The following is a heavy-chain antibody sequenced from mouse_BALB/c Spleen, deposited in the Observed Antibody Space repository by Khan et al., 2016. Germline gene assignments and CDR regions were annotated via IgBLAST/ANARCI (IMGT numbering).Heavy chain of an antibody. CDR1: GFSLTSYG. CDR2: IWSGGST. V-gene: IGHV2-2*02. D-gene: IGHD1-1*01. Sequence: QVQLKQSGPGLAQPSQSLSITCTVSGFSLTSYGVHWVRQSPGKGLEWLGVIWSGGSTDYNAAFISRLSISKDNSKSQVFFKMNSLQANDTAIYYFARNPYGSTYFDYWGQGTTLTVSS. J-gene: IGHJ2*01. CDR3: ARNPYGSTYFDY.